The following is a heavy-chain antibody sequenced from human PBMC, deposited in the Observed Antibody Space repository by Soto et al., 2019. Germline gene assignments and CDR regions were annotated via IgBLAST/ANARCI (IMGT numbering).Heavy chain of an antibody. CDR2: INHSGST. D-gene: IGHD4-4*01. J-gene: IGHJ5*02. V-gene: IGHV4-34*01. CDR1: GGSFSGYY. CDR3: ARHDDYRNWFDP. Sequence: QVQLQQWGAGLLKPSETLSLTCAVYGGSFSGYYWSWIRQPPGKGLEWIGEINHSGSTNYNPSLKSRVTISVDTSKNQFSLKLSSVTAADTAVYYCARHDDYRNWFDPWGQGTLVTVSS.